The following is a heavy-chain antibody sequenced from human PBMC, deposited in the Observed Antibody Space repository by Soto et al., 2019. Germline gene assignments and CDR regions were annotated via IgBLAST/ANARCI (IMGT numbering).Heavy chain of an antibody. D-gene: IGHD4-4*01. CDR3: ARGMPTVTTIDY. CDR2: IYHSGST. CDR1: GGSISSGGYS. V-gene: IGHV4-30-2*01. Sequence: QLQLQESGSGLVKPSQTLSLTCAVSGGSISSGGYSWSWIRQPPGKGLEWIGYIYHSGSTYYNPSLKSRVTIPVDRSKNQFSLKLSSVTAADTAVYYCARGMPTVTTIDYWGQGTLVTVSS. J-gene: IGHJ4*02.